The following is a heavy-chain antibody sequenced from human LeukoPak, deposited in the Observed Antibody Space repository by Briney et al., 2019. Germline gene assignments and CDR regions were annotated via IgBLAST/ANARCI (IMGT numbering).Heavy chain of an antibody. CDR3: ARGLWFGELFEVPNDY. D-gene: IGHD3-10*01. CDR2: IGYDGSNK. V-gene: IGHV3-33*01. J-gene: IGHJ4*02. CDR1: GFTFSSYC. Sequence: PGRSVTLSCAPSGFTFSSYCMRWVRQAPGKGRGWVAVIGYDGSNKYYADSVKGRFTISRDNSKNTLYLQMNSLRAEDTAVYYCARGLWFGELFEVPNDYWGQGTLVTVSS.